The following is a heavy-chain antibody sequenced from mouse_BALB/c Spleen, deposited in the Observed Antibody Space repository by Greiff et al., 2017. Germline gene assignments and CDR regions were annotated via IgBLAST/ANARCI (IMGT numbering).Heavy chain of an antibody. V-gene: IGHV2-6-7*01. J-gene: IGHJ2*01. CDR3: GRGGTTVGFDY. D-gene: IGHD1-1*01. CDR2: IWGDGST. CDR1: GFSLTGYG. Sequence: VMLVESGPGLVAPSQSLSITCTVSGFSLTGYGVNWVRQPPGKGLEWLGMIWGDGSTDYNSALKSRLSISKDNSKSQVFLKMNSLQNDDTARYYGGRGGTTVGFDYWGQGTTLTVAS.